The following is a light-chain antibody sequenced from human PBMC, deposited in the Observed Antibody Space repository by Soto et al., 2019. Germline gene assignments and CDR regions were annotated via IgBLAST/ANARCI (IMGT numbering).Light chain of an antibody. CDR2: AAS. CDR1: QGISNY. V-gene: IGKV1-27*01. J-gene: IGKJ1*01. Sequence: DIPMTQSPSSLSASVGDRVTITCLASQGISNYLAWYQQKPGKVPKLLIYAASTLQSGVPSLFSGSGSGKAFPLTISSMQPEDVATYYCQTYNRGPWTFGQGTTVEIK. CDR3: QTYNRGPWT.